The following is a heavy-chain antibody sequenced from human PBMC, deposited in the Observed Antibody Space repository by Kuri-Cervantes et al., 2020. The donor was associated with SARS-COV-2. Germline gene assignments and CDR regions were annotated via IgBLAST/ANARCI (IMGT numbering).Heavy chain of an antibody. D-gene: IGHD3-3*01. CDR1: GFPFSCYG. CDR3: ARDRAFTIFGVVIIGDY. J-gene: IGHJ4*02. CDR2: IRYDGSNK. V-gene: IGHV3-30*02. Sequence: GESLKISWATSGFPFSCYGMHWVRQAPGKGLEWVAFIRYDGSNKYYADAVKGRFTISRDNSKNTLDLQMNSLRAEDTAVYYCARDRAFTIFGVVIIGDYWGQGTLVTVSS.